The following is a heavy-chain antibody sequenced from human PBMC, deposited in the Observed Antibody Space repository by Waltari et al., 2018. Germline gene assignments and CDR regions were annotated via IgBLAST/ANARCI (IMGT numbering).Heavy chain of an antibody. CDR3: AKGKGIGVVVAATIDY. Sequence: EVQLLESGGGLVQPGGSLRLSCAASGFTFSSFAMSWVRQAPGKGLEWVSAISGSGGSTDYADSGKGRFTISRDNSKNTLYLQMNSLRAEDTAVYYCAKGKGIGVVVAATIDYWGQGTLVTVSS. J-gene: IGHJ4*02. D-gene: IGHD2-15*01. CDR1: GFTFSSFA. V-gene: IGHV3-23*01. CDR2: ISGSGGST.